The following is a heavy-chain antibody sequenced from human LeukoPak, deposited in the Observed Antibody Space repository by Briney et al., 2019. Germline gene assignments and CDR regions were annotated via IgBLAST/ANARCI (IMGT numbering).Heavy chain of an antibody. CDR1: GFTFSSYG. D-gene: IGHD3-10*01. V-gene: IGHV3-23*01. CDR2: ISGSGGST. Sequence: GRSLRLSCAASGFTFSSYGMSWVRQAPGKGLEWGSGISGSGGSTYYADSVKGRFTISRDNAKNSLYLQMNSLRAEDTAVYFCARGFGDPLDYSYYMDVWGKGTTVTISS. J-gene: IGHJ6*03. CDR3: ARGFGDPLDYSYYMDV.